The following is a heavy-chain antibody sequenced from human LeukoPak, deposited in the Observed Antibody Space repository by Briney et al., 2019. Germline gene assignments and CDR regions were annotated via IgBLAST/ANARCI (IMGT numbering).Heavy chain of an antibody. CDR3: ASSGSGSYYPFDY. CDR1: GGSFSGYY. Sequence: PSETLSLTCAVYGGSFSGYYWSWIRQPPGKGLEWIGEINHSGSTNYNPSLKSRVTMSVDTSKNQFSLKLSSVTAADTAVYYCASSGSGSYYPFDYWGQGTLVTVSS. J-gene: IGHJ4*02. V-gene: IGHV4-34*01. CDR2: INHSGST. D-gene: IGHD3-10*01.